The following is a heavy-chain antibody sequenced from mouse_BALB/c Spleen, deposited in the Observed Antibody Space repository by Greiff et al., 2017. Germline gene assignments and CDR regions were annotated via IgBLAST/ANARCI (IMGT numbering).Heavy chain of an antibody. J-gene: IGHJ4*01. V-gene: IGHV5-17*02. CDR2: ISSGSSTI. CDR1: GFTFSSFG. Sequence: VESGGGLVQPGGSRKLSCAASGFTFSSFGMHWVRQAPEKGLEWVAYISSGSSTIYYADTVKGRFTISRDNPKNTLFLQMTSLRSEDTAMYYCARQRGHYYGYGYAMDYWGQGTSVTVSS. CDR3: ARQRGHYYGYGYAMDY. D-gene: IGHD1-2*01.